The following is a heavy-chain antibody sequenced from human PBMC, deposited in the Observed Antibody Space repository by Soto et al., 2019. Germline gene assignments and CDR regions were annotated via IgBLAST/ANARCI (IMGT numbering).Heavy chain of an antibody. J-gene: IGHJ5*02. CDR3: ARYKTFNWFDP. CDR2: IYYSGST. CDR1: GGSISSGDYY. V-gene: IGHV4-30-4*01. Sequence: SETLSLTCTVSGGSISSGDYYWSWIRQPPGKGLEWIGYIYYSGSTYYNPSLKSRVTISVDTSKNQFSLKLSSVTAADTAAYYCARYKTFNWFDPWGQGTLVTVSS. D-gene: IGHD1-20*01.